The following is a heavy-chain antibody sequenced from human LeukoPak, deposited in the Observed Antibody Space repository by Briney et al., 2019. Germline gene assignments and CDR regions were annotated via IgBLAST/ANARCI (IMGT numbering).Heavy chain of an antibody. D-gene: IGHD3-3*01. V-gene: IGHV4-39*01. J-gene: IGHJ5*02. Sequence: PSETLSLTCTVSGGSISITSYYWGWIRQPPGKGLDWIGSIYYSGSAFYSPSLKSRVTISVDTSKNQFSLKLTSVTAADTAVYYCARHKEWMNWFDPWGQGTLVPVSS. CDR2: IYYSGSA. CDR1: GGSISITSYY. CDR3: ARHKEWMNWFDP.